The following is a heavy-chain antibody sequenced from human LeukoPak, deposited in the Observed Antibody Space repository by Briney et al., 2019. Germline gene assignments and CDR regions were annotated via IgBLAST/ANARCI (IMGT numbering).Heavy chain of an antibody. Sequence: PSETLSLTCAVYGGSFSGYYWSWIRQPPGKGLEWIGEINHSGSTNYNPSLKSRVTISVDTSKNQFSLKLSSVTAADTAVYYCAGRRITMVRGSLYFDYWGQGTLVTVSS. J-gene: IGHJ4*02. CDR2: INHSGST. D-gene: IGHD3-10*01. CDR1: GGSFSGYY. V-gene: IGHV4-34*01. CDR3: AGRRITMVRGSLYFDY.